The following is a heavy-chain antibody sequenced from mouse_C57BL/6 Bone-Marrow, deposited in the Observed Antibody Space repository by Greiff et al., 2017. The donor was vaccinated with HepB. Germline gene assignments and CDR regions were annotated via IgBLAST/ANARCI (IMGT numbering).Heavy chain of an antibody. CDR3: ARSQWLLRGFTFAY. D-gene: IGHD2-3*01. CDR1: GYSFTGYF. J-gene: IGHJ3*01. CDR2: INPYNGDT. Sequence: EVKLVESGPELVKPGDSVKISCKASGYSFTGYFMNWVMQSHGKSLEWIGRINPYNGDTFYNQKFKGKATLTVDKSSSTAHMELRSLTSEDSAVYYCARSQWLLRGFTFAYWGQGTLVTVSA. V-gene: IGHV1-20*01.